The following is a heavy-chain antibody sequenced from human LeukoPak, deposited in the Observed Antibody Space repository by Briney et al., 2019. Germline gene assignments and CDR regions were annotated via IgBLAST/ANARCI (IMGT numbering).Heavy chain of an antibody. V-gene: IGHV4-4*01. Sequence: SAEPLSLMCAVSCDSLRNSILLGLVRQPPGEGLGWDGEMYLSGTDHYNPSPKSRVTILIDNSKNQLSLELTSVTAADTAVYFCARLKDFTGKEYYFFDLWGRGALVTVSS. CDR1: CDSLRNSIL. CDR2: MYLSGTD. D-gene: IGHD3-10*01. J-gene: IGHJ2*01. CDR3: ARLKDFTGKEYYFFDL.